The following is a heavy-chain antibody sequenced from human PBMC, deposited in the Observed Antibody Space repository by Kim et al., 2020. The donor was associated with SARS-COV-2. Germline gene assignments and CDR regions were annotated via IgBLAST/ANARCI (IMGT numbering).Heavy chain of an antibody. V-gene: IGHV3-20*04. CDR2: INRNSGSI. CDR1: GFTFDDYG. J-gene: IGHJ4*02. CDR3: VRGYAGGPFDL. Sequence: GGSLRLSCAASGFTFDDYGMSWVRQTPGKGLEWVSGINRNSGSIGYAYSVKGRFTISRDNAKKSLYLQMNGLRVEDTALYYCVRGYAGGPFDLWGQGSL. D-gene: IGHD3-16*01.